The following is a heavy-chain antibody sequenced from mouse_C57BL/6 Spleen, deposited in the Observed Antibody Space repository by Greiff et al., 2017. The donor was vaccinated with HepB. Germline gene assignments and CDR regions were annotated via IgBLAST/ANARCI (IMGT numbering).Heavy chain of an antibody. CDR3: ARDGNYPYAMDY. CDR1: GYAFSSYW. CDR2: IYPGDGDT. V-gene: IGHV1-80*01. Sequence: VQLVESGAELVKPGASVKISCKASGYAFSSYWMNWVKQRPGKGLEWIGQIYPGDGDTNYNGKFKGKATLTADKSSSTAYMQLSSLTSEDSAVYFCARDGNYPYAMDYWGQGTSVTVSS. J-gene: IGHJ4*01. D-gene: IGHD2-1*01.